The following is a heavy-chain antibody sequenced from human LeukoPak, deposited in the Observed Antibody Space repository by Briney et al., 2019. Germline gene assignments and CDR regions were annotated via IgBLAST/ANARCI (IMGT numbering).Heavy chain of an antibody. D-gene: IGHD2-2*01. CDR3: AREGYCSSTSCHGGGWFDP. CDR1: GYTFTSYY. J-gene: IGHJ5*02. Sequence: ASVKVSCKASGYTFTSYYMHWVRQAPGQGLEWMGIINPSGGSTSYAQKFQGRVTMTRHTSTSTVYMELSSLRSEDTAVYYCAREGYCSSTSCHGGGWFDPWGQGTLVTVSS. V-gene: IGHV1-46*01. CDR2: INPSGGST.